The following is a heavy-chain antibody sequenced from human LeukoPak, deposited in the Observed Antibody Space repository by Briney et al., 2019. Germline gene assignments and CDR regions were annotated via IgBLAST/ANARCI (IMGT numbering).Heavy chain of an antibody. Sequence: PGGSLRLSCAASGFTFSSYAMNWVRQAPGKGLEGVSVISGSGSYAYYADSVKGRFTISRDNSKNTLYLQMNSLRAEDTAVYYCAKEGGGSSNRYFQHWGQGTLVTVSS. CDR1: GFTFSSYA. CDR2: ISGSGSYA. V-gene: IGHV3-23*01. CDR3: AKEGGGSSNRYFQH. D-gene: IGHD2-15*01. J-gene: IGHJ1*01.